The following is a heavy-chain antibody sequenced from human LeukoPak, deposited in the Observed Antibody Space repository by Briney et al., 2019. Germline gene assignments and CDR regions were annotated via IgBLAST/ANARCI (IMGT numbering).Heavy chain of an antibody. J-gene: IGHJ5*02. D-gene: IGHD6-19*01. Sequence: SVKVSCKASGGTFSSYAISWVRQAPGQGLEWMGGIIPIFGTANYAQKFQGRVTITTDESTSTAYMELSSLRSEDTAVYYCARDTAYSSGWFPSGWFDPWGQGTLVTVSS. CDR1: GGTFSSYA. CDR2: IIPIFGTA. V-gene: IGHV1-69*05. CDR3: ARDTAYSSGWFPSGWFDP.